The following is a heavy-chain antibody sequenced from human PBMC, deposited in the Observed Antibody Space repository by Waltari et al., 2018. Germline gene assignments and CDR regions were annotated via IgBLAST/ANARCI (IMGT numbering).Heavy chain of an antibody. CDR2: IKEDGIEK. J-gene: IGHJ4*02. CDR1: GFPYHVYA. CDR3: SRELSWSGRDY. Sequence: EIHVVESGGGLVQPGESLRRSCLASGFPYHVYAMGWVRQAPGKGLEWVANIKEDGIEKNYVDSVKGRFTISRDNAKNSVFLEMNSLSVEDTAVYYCSRELSWSGRDYWGQGALVTVSS. D-gene: IGHD3-3*01. V-gene: IGHV3-7*03.